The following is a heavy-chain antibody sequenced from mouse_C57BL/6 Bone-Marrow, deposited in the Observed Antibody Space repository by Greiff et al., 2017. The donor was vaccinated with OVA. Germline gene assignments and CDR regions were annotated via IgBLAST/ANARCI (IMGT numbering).Heavy chain of an antibody. V-gene: IGHV5-4*03. Sequence: EVKLVESGGGLVKPGGSLKLSCAASGFTFSSYAMSWVRQTPEKRLEWVATISDGGSYTYYPANVKGRFTISRDNAKNNLYLQMSHLKAEDTAMYYCARGGYYRCAYWGQGTLVTVSA. D-gene: IGHD2-3*01. J-gene: IGHJ3*01. CDR1: GFTFSSYA. CDR3: ARGGYYRCAY. CDR2: ISDGGSYT.